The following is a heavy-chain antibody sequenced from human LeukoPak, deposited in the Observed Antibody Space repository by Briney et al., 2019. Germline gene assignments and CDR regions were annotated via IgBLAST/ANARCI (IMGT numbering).Heavy chain of an antibody. CDR3: ARSPLDMYGSGSYNSAFDY. Sequence: SQTLSLTCDISGDSVSSNSAAWNWIRQSPSRGLEWLGRTYYRSKWSNVYAVPVKSRIIINPDTSKNQFSLQLSSVTPEDTAMYYCARSPLDMYGSGSYNSAFDYWGQGTLVTVSS. D-gene: IGHD3-10*01. J-gene: IGHJ4*02. CDR1: GDSVSSNSAA. CDR2: TYYRSKWSN. V-gene: IGHV6-1*01.